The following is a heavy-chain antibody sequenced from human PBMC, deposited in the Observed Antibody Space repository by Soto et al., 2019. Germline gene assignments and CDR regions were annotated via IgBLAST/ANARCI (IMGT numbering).Heavy chain of an antibody. J-gene: IGHJ3*02. CDR3: AGDREGVTTRRDFGI. Sequence: QVQLVQSGAELKKPGASVKVSCKASGYTFTNYGISWVRQAPGQGLEWMGWISAYNGDTNYAPKLQGRVTMTTDTATRTLYIEQRGLCSYDTAMYYCAGDREGVTTRRDFGIWGQWTMVPVSS. D-gene: IGHD1-26*01. V-gene: IGHV1-18*01. CDR1: GYTFTNYG. CDR2: ISAYNGDT.